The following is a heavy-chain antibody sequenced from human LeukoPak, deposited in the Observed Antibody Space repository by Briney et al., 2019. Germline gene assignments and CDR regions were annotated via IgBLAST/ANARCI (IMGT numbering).Heavy chain of an antibody. V-gene: IGHV3-48*01. J-gene: IGHJ6*02. Sequence: GGSLRFSCAASGFTFSSYSMNWVRQAPGKGLEWVSYISSSSSTIYYADSVKGRFTISRDNAKNSLYLQMNSLRAEDTAVYYCARAGRGGSLYYYYGMDVWGQGTTVTVSS. CDR1: GFTFSSYS. D-gene: IGHD1-26*01. CDR2: ISSSSSTI. CDR3: ARAGRGGSLYYYYGMDV.